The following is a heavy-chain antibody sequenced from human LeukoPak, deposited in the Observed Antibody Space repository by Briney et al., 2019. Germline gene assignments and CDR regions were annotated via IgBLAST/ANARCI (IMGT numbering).Heavy chain of an antibody. D-gene: IGHD6-19*01. CDR2: IYTSGST. V-gene: IGHV4-4*07. Sequence: SETLSLTCTVSGGSISSYYWSWIRQPAGKGLEWIGRIYTSGSTNYNPSLKSRVTMSVDTSKNQFSLKLSSVTAADTAVYYCARGDSSGWTDGFQHWGQGTLVTVSS. CDR1: GGSISSYY. CDR3: ARGDSSGWTDGFQH. J-gene: IGHJ1*01.